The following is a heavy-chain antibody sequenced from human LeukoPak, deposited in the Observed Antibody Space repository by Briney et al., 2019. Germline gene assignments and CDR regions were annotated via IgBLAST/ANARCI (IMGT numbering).Heavy chain of an antibody. CDR1: GGSFSTYY. J-gene: IGHJ4*02. Sequence: SSETLSLTCTVSGGSFSTYYWTWIRQPPEKGLEWIGYIYYSGSTNYNPSLKSRVTISLDTPKNQFSLRLSSVTAADTAVYYCARRRTHTAMGERFDYWGQGTLVTVSS. CDR3: ARRRTHTAMGERFDY. V-gene: IGHV4-59*08. D-gene: IGHD5-18*01. CDR2: IYYSGST.